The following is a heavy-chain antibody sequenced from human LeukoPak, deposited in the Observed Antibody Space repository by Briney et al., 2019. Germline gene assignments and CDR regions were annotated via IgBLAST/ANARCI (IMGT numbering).Heavy chain of an antibody. J-gene: IGHJ4*02. Sequence: PSETLSLTCTVSGGSISNYYWTWIRQPPGKGLEWIGYIHYSGSTNYNPSLKSRVTLTVDTSKNQFSLNLSSVTAADTAVYYCAGYKRIPLDYWGQGTLVTVSS. D-gene: IGHD5-24*01. V-gene: IGHV4-59*01. CDR1: GGSISNYY. CDR3: AGYKRIPLDY. CDR2: IHYSGST.